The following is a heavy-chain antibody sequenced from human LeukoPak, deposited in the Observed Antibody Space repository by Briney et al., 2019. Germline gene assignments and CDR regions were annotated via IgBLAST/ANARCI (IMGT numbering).Heavy chain of an antibody. J-gene: IGHJ4*02. CDR3: ASGTPYSYGSHYSDY. CDR2: IYYSGST. CDR1: GGSISSGDYY. D-gene: IGHD5-18*01. V-gene: IGHV4-30-4*08. Sequence: SQTLSLTCTVSGGSISSGDYYWSWIRQPPGKGLEWIGYIYYSGSTYYNPSLKSRVTISVDTSKNQFSLKLSSVTAADTAVYFCASGTPYSYGSHYSDYGGQGTLVTVSS.